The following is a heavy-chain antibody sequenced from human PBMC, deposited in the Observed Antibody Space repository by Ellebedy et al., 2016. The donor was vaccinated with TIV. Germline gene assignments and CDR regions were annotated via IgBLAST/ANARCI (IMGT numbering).Heavy chain of an antibody. CDR1: GYSFTSYW. CDR2: IYPGDSDT. Sequence: GGSLRLSXKGSGYSFTSYWIGWVRQMPGKGLEWMGIIYPGDSDTRYSPSFQGQVTISADKSISTAYLQWSSLKASDTAMYYCARLGIWGSSEDAEDNHVDYWGQGTLVTVSS. D-gene: IGHD3-22*01. J-gene: IGHJ4*02. CDR3: ARLGIWGSSEDAEDNHVDY. V-gene: IGHV5-51*01.